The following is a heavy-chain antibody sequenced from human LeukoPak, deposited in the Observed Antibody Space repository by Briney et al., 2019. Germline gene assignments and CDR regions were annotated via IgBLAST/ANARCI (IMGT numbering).Heavy chain of an antibody. CDR2: ISSSSSYI. CDR1: GFTFSSYS. D-gene: IGHD3-22*01. V-gene: IGHV3-21*01. CDR3: ARTLGYYDSSGSFDY. J-gene: IGHJ4*02. Sequence: GGSPRLSCAASGFTFSSYSMNWVRQAPGEGLEVVSSISSSSSYIYYADSVKGRFTISRDNAKNSLYLQMNSLRAEDTAVYYCARTLGYYDSSGSFDYWGQGTLVIVSS.